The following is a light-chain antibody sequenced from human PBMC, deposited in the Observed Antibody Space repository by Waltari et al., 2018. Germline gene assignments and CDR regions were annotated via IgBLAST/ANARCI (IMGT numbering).Light chain of an antibody. V-gene: IGLV2-11*01. CDR1: SSDVGGYNY. CDR3: CSYAGSYTFVV. CDR2: DVS. Sequence: QSALTQPRSVSGSPGQSVTIPCTGTSSDVGGYNYVPFYQQHPGKAPKLMIYDVSKRPSGVPDRFSGSKSGNTASLTISGLQAEDEADYYCCSYAGSYTFVVFGGGTKLTVL. J-gene: IGLJ2*01.